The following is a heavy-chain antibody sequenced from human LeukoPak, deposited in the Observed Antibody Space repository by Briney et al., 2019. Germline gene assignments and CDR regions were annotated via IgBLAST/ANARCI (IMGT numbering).Heavy chain of an antibody. J-gene: IGHJ5*02. V-gene: IGHV1-69*05. D-gene: IGHD2-2*01. CDR2: IIPIFGTA. Sequence: ASVKVSCKASGGTFSSYAISWVRQAPGQGLEWMGGIIPIFGTANYAQKFQGRVTITRDESTSTAYMELSSLGFEDTAVYYCARVVGCTSTSCLNWFDPWGQGSLVTVSS. CDR1: GGTFSSYA. CDR3: ARVVGCTSTSCLNWFDP.